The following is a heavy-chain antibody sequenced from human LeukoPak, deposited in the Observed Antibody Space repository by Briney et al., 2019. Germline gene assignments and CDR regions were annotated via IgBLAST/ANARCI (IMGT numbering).Heavy chain of an antibody. CDR1: GSIFSNYA. Sequence: GGSPRLSCAASGSIFSNYAMHWVRQAPGNGLEWVTLISSDGSKTYHADSVKGRFSISRDNSKNTLYLQLNSLRAEDTSVYYCARDSTYWYDSGSSGPHYFDYWGQGTLVAVSS. CDR3: ARDSTYWYDSGSSGPHYFDY. CDR2: ISSDGSKT. D-gene: IGHD3-10*01. J-gene: IGHJ4*02. V-gene: IGHV3-30*11.